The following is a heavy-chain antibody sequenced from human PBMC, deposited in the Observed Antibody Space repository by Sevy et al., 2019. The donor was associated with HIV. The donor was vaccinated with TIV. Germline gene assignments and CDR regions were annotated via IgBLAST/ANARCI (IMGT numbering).Heavy chain of an antibody. CDR3: ARHARGSSWARPRLTYFDY. CDR2: IYYSGST. Sequence: SETLSLTCTVSGGSISSSSYYWGWISQPPGKGLEWIGSIYYSGSTYYNPSLKSRVTISVDTSKNQFSLKLSSVTAADTAVYYCARHARGSSWARPRLTYFDYWGQGTLVTVSS. CDR1: GGSISSSSYY. D-gene: IGHD6-13*01. V-gene: IGHV4-39*01. J-gene: IGHJ4*02.